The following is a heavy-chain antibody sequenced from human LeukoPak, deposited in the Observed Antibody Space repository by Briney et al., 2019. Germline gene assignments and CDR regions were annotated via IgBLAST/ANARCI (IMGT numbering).Heavy chain of an antibody. CDR2: ISSSSSTI. CDR1: GFTFSSYS. J-gene: IGHJ4*02. V-gene: IGHV3-48*04. Sequence: PGGSLRLSCAASGFTFSSYSMNWVRQAPGKGLEWVPYISSSSSTIYYADSVKGRFTISRDNAKNSLYLQMNSLRAEDTAVYYCARDRPVVTPTTLWDYWGQGTLVTVSS. CDR3: ARDRPVVTPTTLWDY. D-gene: IGHD4-23*01.